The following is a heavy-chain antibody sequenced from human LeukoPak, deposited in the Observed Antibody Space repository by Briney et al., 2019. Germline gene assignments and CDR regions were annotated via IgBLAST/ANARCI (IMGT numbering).Heavy chain of an antibody. J-gene: IGHJ4*02. Sequence: PGGSLRLSCAASGFTFSSYAMHWVRQAPGKGLEYVSAISSNGGSTYYANSVKGRFTISRDNSKNTLYLQMGSLRAEDMAVYYCARGPTRSYSGSYHFDYWGQGTLVTVSS. D-gene: IGHD1-26*01. CDR2: ISSNGGST. CDR1: GFTFSSYA. V-gene: IGHV3-64*01. CDR3: ARGPTRSYSGSYHFDY.